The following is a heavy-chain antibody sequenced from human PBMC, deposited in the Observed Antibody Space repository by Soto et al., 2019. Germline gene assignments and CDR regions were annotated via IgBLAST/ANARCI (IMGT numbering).Heavy chain of an antibody. Sequence: ASVKVSCKASGYTFPSYSMHWVRQPPCKRLEWMEWINGGKVNTKYAQKLQCRVTMTSDTSASTDYLELSRQRSEDTAVYYSAREKQWLLYYYYGMDVWGQGTKVTVSS. J-gene: IGHJ6*02. V-gene: IGHV1-3*01. CDR1: GYTFPSYS. D-gene: IGHD6-19*01. CDR2: INGGKVNT. CDR3: AREKQWLLYYYYGMDV.